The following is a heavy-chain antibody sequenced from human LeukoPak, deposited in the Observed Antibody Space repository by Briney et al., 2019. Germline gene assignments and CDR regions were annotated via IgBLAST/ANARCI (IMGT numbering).Heavy chain of an antibody. J-gene: IGHJ3*02. CDR3: GRAGRDGAFEI. D-gene: IGHD3-10*01. CDR1: GGTFSSYA. Sequence: SVKVSCKASGGTFSSYAISWVRQAPGQGLEWMGRIIPIFGTANYAQKFQGRVTITTDESTSTAYMELSSLRSEDTAVYYYGRAGRDGAFEIWGQGKMVTASP. V-gene: IGHV1-69*05. CDR2: IIPIFGTA.